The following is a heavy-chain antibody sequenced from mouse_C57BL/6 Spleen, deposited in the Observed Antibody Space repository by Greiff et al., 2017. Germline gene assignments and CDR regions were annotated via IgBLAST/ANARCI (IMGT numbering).Heavy chain of an antibody. Sequence: VQLKESGPELVKPGASVKISCKASGYSFTDYNMNWVKQSNGKSLEWIGVINPNYGTTSYNQKFKGKATLTVDQSSSTAYMQLNSLTSEDSAVYYCARDYGSSFPYAMDYWGQGTSVTVSS. V-gene: IGHV1-39*01. D-gene: IGHD1-1*01. J-gene: IGHJ4*01. CDR1: GYSFTDYN. CDR2: INPNYGTT. CDR3: ARDYGSSFPYAMDY.